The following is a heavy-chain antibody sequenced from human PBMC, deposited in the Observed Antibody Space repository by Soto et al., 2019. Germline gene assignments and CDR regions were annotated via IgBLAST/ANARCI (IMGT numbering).Heavy chain of an antibody. D-gene: IGHD6-13*01. CDR3: ARDSSNWPEYFQH. V-gene: IGHV1-18*01. J-gene: IGHJ1*01. CDR1: GYTFTSYG. CDR2: ISAYNGKT. Sequence: QVQLVQSGAEVKRPGASVRVSCKASGYTFTSYGISWVRQAPGQGLEWMGWISAYNGKTNYAQRLQGRVTMTTDTSTSTAYMELRSLRSDDTAVYYCARDSSNWPEYFQHWGQGTLVKVSS.